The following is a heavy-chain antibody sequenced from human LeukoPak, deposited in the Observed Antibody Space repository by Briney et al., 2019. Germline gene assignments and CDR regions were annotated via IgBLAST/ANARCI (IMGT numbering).Heavy chain of an antibody. CDR2: FDPEDGET. CDR3: ATALIVGATVVPGGY. Sequence: ASVNVSCKVSGYTLTELSMHWVRQAPGKGLEWMGGFDPEDGETIYAQKFQGRVTMTEDTSTDTAYMELSSLRSEDTAVYYCATALIVGATVVPGGYWGQGTLVTVSS. D-gene: IGHD1-26*01. V-gene: IGHV1-24*01. J-gene: IGHJ4*02. CDR1: GYTLTELS.